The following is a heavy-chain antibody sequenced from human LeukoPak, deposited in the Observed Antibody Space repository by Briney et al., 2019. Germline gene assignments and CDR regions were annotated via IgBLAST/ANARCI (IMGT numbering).Heavy chain of an antibody. CDR3: ARGGHMGDILTGYPFDP. V-gene: IGHV4-31*03. CDR1: GGSISSGGYY. J-gene: IGHJ5*02. CDR2: IYYSGST. D-gene: IGHD3-9*01. Sequence: PSQTLSLTCTVSGGSISSGGYYWSWIRQHPGKGLEWIGYIYYSGSTYYNPSLKSRVTISVDTSKNQFSLKLSSVTAADTAVYYCARGGHMGDILTGYPFDPWGQGTLVTVSS.